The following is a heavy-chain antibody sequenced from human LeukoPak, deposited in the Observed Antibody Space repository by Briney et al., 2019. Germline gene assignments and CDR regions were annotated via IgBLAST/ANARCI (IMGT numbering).Heavy chain of an antibody. J-gene: IGHJ4*02. V-gene: IGHV3-7*01. D-gene: IGHD3-3*01. Sequence: PGGSLRLSCAASGFTFSSYWMSWVRQAPGTALEWVANIKQDGSEKYYVDSVKGRFTISRDNAKNSLYLQMNSLRAEDTAVYYCARVGPSYDFWSGHEPRKSSRDYWGQGTLVTVSS. CDR1: GFTFSSYW. CDR3: ARVGPSYDFWSGHEPRKSSRDY. CDR2: IKQDGSEK.